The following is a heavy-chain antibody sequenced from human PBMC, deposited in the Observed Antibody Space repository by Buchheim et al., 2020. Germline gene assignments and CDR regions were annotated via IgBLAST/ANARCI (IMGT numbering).Heavy chain of an antibody. CDR1: GYTFTSYY. D-gene: IGHD2-2*01. V-gene: IGHV1-46*01. J-gene: IGHJ6*02. CDR2: INPSGGST. CDR3: ARDSPLYCSSTSCYPYGMDV. Sequence: QVQLMQSGAEVKKPGASVKVSCKASGYTFTSYYMHWVRQAPGQGLEWMGIINPSGGSTSYAQKFQGRVTMTRDTSTSTVYMELSSLRSEDTAVYYCARDSPLYCSSTSCYPYGMDVWGQGTT.